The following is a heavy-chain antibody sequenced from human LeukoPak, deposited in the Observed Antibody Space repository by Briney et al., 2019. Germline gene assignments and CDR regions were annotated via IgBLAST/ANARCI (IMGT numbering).Heavy chain of an antibody. Sequence: PSETLSLTCTVSGGSISSSNYYWGWIRQPPGKGLEWIGTIYYSGSTYYNPSLKSRVTISVDTSKNQSSLKLSSVTAADTAVYYCARSSILDYWGQGTLVTVSS. V-gene: IGHV4-39*01. D-gene: IGHD3-9*01. CDR2: IYYSGST. J-gene: IGHJ4*02. CDR3: ARSSILDY. CDR1: GGSISSSNYY.